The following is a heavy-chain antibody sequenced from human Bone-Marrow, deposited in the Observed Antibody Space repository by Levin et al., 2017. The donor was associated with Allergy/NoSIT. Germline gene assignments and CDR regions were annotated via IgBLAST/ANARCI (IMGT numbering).Heavy chain of an antibody. J-gene: IGHJ3*01. D-gene: IGHD4-23*01. CDR3: AKDMMWELVGGGGFDV. CDR1: GFKFGDFA. CDR2: ISWDAFRT. Sequence: PGGSLRLSCKVSGFKFGDFAMHWVRQAPGRGLEWVSGISWDAFRTSYADSVKGRFTISRDNANNSLFLEMKSLRPADTAVYYCAKDMMWELVGGGGFDVWGQGTTVTVSA. V-gene: IGHV3-9*01.